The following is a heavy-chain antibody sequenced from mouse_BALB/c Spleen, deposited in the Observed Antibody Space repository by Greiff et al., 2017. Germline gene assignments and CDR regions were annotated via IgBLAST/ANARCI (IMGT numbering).Heavy chain of an antibody. J-gene: IGHJ4*01. Sequence: EVKLVESGGGLVQPGGSLKLSCAASGFTFSSYCMSWVRQTPDKRLELVATINSNGGSTYYPDSVKGRFTISRDTAKNTLYLQMSSLTSEDTAMYYCARGEVRRRDYAMDYWGQGTSVTVSS. V-gene: IGHV5-6-3*01. CDR1: GFTFSSYC. CDR3: ARGEVRRRDYAMDY. CDR2: INSNGGST. D-gene: IGHD2-14*01.